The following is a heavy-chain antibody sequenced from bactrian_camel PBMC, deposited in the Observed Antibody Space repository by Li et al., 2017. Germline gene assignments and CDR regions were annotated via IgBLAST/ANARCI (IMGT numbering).Heavy chain of an antibody. CDR3: AADPDGGSWLAAGY. V-gene: IGHV3S40*01. J-gene: IGHJ4*01. CDR1: GFTFSRYV. Sequence: VQLVESGGGLVQPGGSLRLSCAASGFTFSRYVMSWVRQAPGKGLEWVSYINTGGGSTYYAGSVKGRFTISKYNTKNTLYLQMNSLKPEDTAVYYCAADPDGGSWLAAGYWGQGTQVTVS. CDR2: INTGGGST. D-gene: IGHD6*01.